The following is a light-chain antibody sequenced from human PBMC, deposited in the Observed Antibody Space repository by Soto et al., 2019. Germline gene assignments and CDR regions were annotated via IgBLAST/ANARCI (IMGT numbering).Light chain of an antibody. CDR1: SSNIGSNF. Sequence: QSALTQPRSASGTPGQRVTISCSGSSSNIGSNFVYWYQQLPGTAPKLLIYRNNQRPSGVPDRFSGSKSGTSASLAISGLRSEDEADYYCAAWDDSLSGRVFGGGTQLTVL. CDR3: AAWDDSLSGRV. J-gene: IGLJ2*01. CDR2: RNN. V-gene: IGLV1-47*01.